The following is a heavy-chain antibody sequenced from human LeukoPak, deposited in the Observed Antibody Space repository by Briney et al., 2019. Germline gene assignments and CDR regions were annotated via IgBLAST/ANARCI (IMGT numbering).Heavy chain of an antibody. CDR1: GFTFSSYA. V-gene: IGHV3-23*01. J-gene: IGHJ4*02. CDR3: AKDGGLWVSAHWGDS. CDR2: ITTSDGNT. D-gene: IGHD7-27*01. Sequence: GGSLRLSCAASGFTFSSYAMSWVRQAPGKGLEWVSTITTSDGNTYYADSVKGRFTVSRDNSKNTLYLQMNSLRAEDTAVYYCAKDGGLWVSAHWGDSWGRGTLVTVSS.